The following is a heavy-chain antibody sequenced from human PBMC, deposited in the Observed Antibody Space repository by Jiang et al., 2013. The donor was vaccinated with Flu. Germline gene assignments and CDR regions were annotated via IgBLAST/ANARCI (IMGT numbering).Heavy chain of an antibody. CDR3: ASGVHGNQDTCDI. Sequence: VQLVESGADVKKPGASVKVSCKASGYTFSDHYMHWVRQTPGQGLEWMGYISPYNGVTNYAREFQGRVTMTRDTSISTAYMELSGLRPXDDTALYYCASGVHGNQDTCDIWGQGTMVTVSS. V-gene: IGHV1-2*02. CDR2: ISPYNGVT. D-gene: IGHD4-23*01. CDR1: GYTFSDHY. J-gene: IGHJ3*02.